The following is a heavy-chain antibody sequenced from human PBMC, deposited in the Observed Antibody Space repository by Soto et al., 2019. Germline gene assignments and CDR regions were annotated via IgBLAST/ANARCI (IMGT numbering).Heavy chain of an antibody. Sequence: GGSLRLSCAASGFTFSSYAMSWVRQAPGKGLEWVSGVSASGGSTYYADSVKGRFTISRDNSKNTLYLQMNSLRAEDTAEYYCAKGIKIAAAGFFDCWGQGTLVTVSS. CDR2: VSASGGST. D-gene: IGHD6-13*01. CDR3: AKGIKIAAAGFFDC. V-gene: IGHV3-23*01. CDR1: GFTFSSYA. J-gene: IGHJ4*02.